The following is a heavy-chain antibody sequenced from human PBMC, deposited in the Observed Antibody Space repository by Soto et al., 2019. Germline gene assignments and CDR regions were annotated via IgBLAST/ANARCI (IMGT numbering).Heavy chain of an antibody. D-gene: IGHD6-19*01. Sequence: SGPTLVNPTQTLTLTCTFSGFSLSTSGMRVSWIRQPPGKALEWLARIDWDDDKFYSTSLKTRLTISKDTSKNQVVLTMTNMDPVDTATYYCARVRVAGTGFGYWGQGTLVTVSS. CDR2: IDWDDDK. V-gene: IGHV2-70*04. J-gene: IGHJ4*02. CDR3: ARVRVAGTGFGY. CDR1: GFSLSTSGMR.